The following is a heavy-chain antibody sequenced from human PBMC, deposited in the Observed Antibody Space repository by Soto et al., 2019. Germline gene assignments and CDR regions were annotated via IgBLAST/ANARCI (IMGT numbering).Heavy chain of an antibody. CDR3: VRDSTGYYGFDY. V-gene: IGHV2-5*02. J-gene: IGHJ4*02. D-gene: IGHD3-22*01. CDR1: GFSLSTSGVG. Sequence: GPTLVNPTQTLTLTCTFSGFSLSTSGVGVGWIRQPPGKALEWLALIYWDDDQRYSPSLKSRLTVTKDTSKNQVVLTMTNMYPVVTATYYCVRDSTGYYGFDYWGQGALVTVSS. CDR2: IYWDDDQ.